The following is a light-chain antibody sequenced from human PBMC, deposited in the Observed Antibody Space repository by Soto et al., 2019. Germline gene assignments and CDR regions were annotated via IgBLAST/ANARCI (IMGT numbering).Light chain of an antibody. CDR3: QQYGNSPIT. J-gene: IGKJ5*01. V-gene: IGKV3-20*01. CDR1: QSVKTF. CDR2: DAS. Sequence: EIVLTQSPAALCLSPVERATLSCRASQSVKTFLVWYQHRPGQAPRVLIYDASHRATGIPDRFSGSGSGTDFTLTISRLEPEDFAVYYCQQYGNSPITFGQGTRLEIK.